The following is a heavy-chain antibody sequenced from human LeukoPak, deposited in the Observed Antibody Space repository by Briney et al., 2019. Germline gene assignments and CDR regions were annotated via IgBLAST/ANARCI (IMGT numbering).Heavy chain of an antibody. CDR3: AKDQIGWAPGYSSGPLDY. Sequence: PGRSLRPSCAASGFSYSSYGMHWVRQAPGKGLEWVAVISHDGNDNYYADSVKGRFTISRDNSKNTVYLEMHSLRAEDTAVYYCAKDQIGWAPGYSSGPLDYWGQGTLVIVSS. J-gene: IGHJ4*02. V-gene: IGHV3-30*18. CDR2: ISHDGNDN. D-gene: IGHD6-19*01. CDR1: GFSYSSYG.